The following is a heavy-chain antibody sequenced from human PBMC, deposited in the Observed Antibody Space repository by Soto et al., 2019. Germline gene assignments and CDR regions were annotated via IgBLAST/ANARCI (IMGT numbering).Heavy chain of an antibody. CDR2: INTDNGKT. CDR1: GYTFTNYS. J-gene: IGHJ5*02. Sequence: ASVKVSCKASGYTFTNYSMHWVRQAPGQRLEWMGWINTDNGKTRDSQRFQDRVTLTRDTSANTAYMELSSLTYEDTAAYYCARAGNCTSTTCFSGWLDPWGQGTLVTVPQ. CDR3: ARAGNCTSTTCFSGWLDP. V-gene: IGHV1-3*04. D-gene: IGHD2-2*01.